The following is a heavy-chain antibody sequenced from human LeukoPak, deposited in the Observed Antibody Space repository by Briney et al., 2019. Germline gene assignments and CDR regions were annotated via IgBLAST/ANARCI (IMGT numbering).Heavy chain of an antibody. CDR2: ISGSGGST. CDR1: GFTFSTYA. V-gene: IGHV3-23*01. Sequence: GGSLRLSCAAFGFTFSTYAMSWVRQAPGKGLEWVSGISGSGGSTYYADSVKGRFTISRDNSKNTLYLQMNSLRAEDTAVYYCAKGIVPAPNGAFDIWGQGTMVTVSS. J-gene: IGHJ3*02. D-gene: IGHD2-2*01. CDR3: AKGIVPAPNGAFDI.